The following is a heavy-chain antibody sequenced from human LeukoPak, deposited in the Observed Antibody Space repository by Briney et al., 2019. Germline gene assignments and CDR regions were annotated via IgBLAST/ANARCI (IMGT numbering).Heavy chain of an antibody. CDR2: IYSGGST. Sequence: GGSLRLSCAASGFTVSSNYMSWVRQAPGKGLEWVSVIYSGGSTYYADSVKGRFTISRDNSKNTLYLQMNSLRAEDTAVYYCARGSGVWFGELSYYFDYWGQGTLVTVSS. V-gene: IGHV3-66*02. J-gene: IGHJ4*02. CDR3: ARGSGVWFGELSYYFDY. D-gene: IGHD3-10*01. CDR1: GFTVSSNY.